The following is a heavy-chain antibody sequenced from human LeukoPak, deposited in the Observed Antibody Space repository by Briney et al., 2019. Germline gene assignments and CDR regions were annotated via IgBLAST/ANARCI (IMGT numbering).Heavy chain of an antibody. CDR2: IYYSGST. Sequence: PSETLSLTCTVSGGSISSYYWSWIRQPPGKGLEWIGYIYYSGSTNYNPSLKSRVTISVDTSKNQFSLKLSSVTAADTAVYYCARDRRNWNVKYNWFDPWGQGTLVTVSS. CDR3: ARDRRNWNVKYNWFDP. D-gene: IGHD1-20*01. CDR1: GGSISSYY. J-gene: IGHJ5*02. V-gene: IGHV4-59*01.